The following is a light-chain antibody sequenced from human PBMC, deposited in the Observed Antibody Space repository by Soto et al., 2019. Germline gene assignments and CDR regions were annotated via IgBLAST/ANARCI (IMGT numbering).Light chain of an antibody. CDR1: SSNIGNNA. V-gene: IGLV1-44*01. CDR2: RNS. CDR3: ATWDDRLDGWV. Sequence: QSVLTQPPSASGSPGQRVIISCSGSSSNIGNNAVNWYQHLPGTSPKLLIYRNSQRPSGVPDRFSGSKSGTSASLAISGLQSEDETDYYCATWDDRLDGWVFGGGTKVTVL. J-gene: IGLJ3*02.